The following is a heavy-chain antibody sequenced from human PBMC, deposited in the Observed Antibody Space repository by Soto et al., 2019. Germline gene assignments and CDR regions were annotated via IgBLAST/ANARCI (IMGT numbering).Heavy chain of an antibody. J-gene: IGHJ4*02. CDR2: ISGSGGDT. CDR3: AKRCCTTTNCVIDIDY. CDR1: GFTFTNYA. Sequence: GGSLRLSCAASGFTFTNYAMTWVRQAPGKGLEWVSTISGSGGDTYYADSIKGRFTISRDNSNNTLYLQMNSLSAVDTAVYYCAKRCCTTTNCVIDIDYWGQGAQVTVSS. D-gene: IGHD1-1*01. V-gene: IGHV3-23*01.